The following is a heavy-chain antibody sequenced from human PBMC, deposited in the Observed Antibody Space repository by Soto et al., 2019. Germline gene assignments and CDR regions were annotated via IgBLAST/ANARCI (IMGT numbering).Heavy chain of an antibody. D-gene: IGHD3-10*01. Sequence: ASVKVSCKVSGYSLSALSIHWVRQAPGKGLEWMGGFDPEEGETTYAQKVQGRVTMTEDTSTDTAYMDLRSLRSEGTAAYYCATDRGDAFDIWGQGTMVTVSS. V-gene: IGHV1-24*01. CDR2: FDPEEGET. CDR3: ATDRGDAFDI. J-gene: IGHJ3*02. CDR1: GYSLSALS.